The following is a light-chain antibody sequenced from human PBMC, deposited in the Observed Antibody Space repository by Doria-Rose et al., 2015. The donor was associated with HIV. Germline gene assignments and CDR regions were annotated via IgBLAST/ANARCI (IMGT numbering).Light chain of an antibody. Sequence: TQSPGTLSLSPGGRATLSCRASQSFSSTYLAWYQQKPGQAPSLLIYDGSTRATGIPDRFSASGSGTDFTLTINRLEPEDFALYYSHQYGTSWTFGQGTKVEI. V-gene: IGKV3-20*01. CDR3: HQYGTSWT. CDR2: DGS. CDR1: QSFSSTY. J-gene: IGKJ1*01.